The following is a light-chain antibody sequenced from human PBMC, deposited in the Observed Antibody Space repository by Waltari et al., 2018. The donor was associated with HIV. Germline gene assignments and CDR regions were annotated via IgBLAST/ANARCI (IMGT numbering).Light chain of an antibody. V-gene: IGLV4-69*01. Sequence: LPQSPSASASLGASVKLTCPLNSEHSTYAIAWHQQRPQKGPRNVRKVNSDGSNNKGAGIPDRFSGSSSGAERYLTISGLESEDEADYYCQTWGTGIWVFGGGTKLTVL. J-gene: IGLJ3*02. CDR3: QTWGTGIWV. CDR2: VNSDGSN. CDR1: SEHSTYA.